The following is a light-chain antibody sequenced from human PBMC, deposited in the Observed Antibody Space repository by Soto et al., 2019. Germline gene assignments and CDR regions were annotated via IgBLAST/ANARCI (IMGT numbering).Light chain of an antibody. V-gene: IGKV3-20*01. CDR2: GAS. J-gene: IGKJ4*01. CDR3: QQYAGSPLT. CDR1: QSVSSY. Sequence: DIVLTQSPATLSLSPGERATLSCRASQSVSSYLAWYQHKPGQAPRLLIYGASSRATGIPDRFRGSGSGTDFTLTISRLEPEDFAVYYCQQYAGSPLTFGGGTKVDIK.